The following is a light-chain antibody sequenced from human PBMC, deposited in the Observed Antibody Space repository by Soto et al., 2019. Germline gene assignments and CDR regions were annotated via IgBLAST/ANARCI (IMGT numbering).Light chain of an antibody. CDR3: QQYNSYSTYT. CDR2: KAS. Sequence: DIQMTQSPSILSASVGDRVTITCRASQTISTWLAWFQQKPGKAPKLLIYKASSLESGVPLRFSGSGSGTEFTLTISSLQPDDFATYYCQQYNSYSTYTFGQGTKLEIK. V-gene: IGKV1-5*03. CDR1: QTISTW. J-gene: IGKJ2*01.